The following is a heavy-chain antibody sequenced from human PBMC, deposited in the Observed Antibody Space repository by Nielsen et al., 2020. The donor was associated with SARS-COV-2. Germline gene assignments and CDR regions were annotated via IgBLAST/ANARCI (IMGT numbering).Heavy chain of an antibody. Sequence: SETLSLTCAVSGGSISSSNWRSWVRQPPGKGLEWIVEIYHSGSTNYNPSLKSRVTISVDKSKHQFSLKLSSVTAADTAVYYCAREYSSGWYAAGGWFDPWGQGTLVTVSS. D-gene: IGHD6-19*01. CDR3: AREYSSGWYAAGGWFDP. V-gene: IGHV4-4*02. CDR2: IYHSGST. J-gene: IGHJ5*02. CDR1: GGSISSSNW.